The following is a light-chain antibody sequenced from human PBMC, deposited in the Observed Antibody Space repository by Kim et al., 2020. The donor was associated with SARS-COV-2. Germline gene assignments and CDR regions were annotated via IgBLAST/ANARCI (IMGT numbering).Light chain of an antibody. Sequence: QSALTQPASVSGSPGQSITIPCTGTSSDVGGYNYVSWYQQHPGKAPKLMIYDVSNRPSGVSNRFSGSKSGNTASLTISGLQAEDEADYYCSSYTSSNPRVFGGGTKLTVL. V-gene: IGLV2-14*03. CDR3: SSYTSSNPRV. CDR1: SSDVGGYNY. CDR2: DVS. J-gene: IGLJ3*02.